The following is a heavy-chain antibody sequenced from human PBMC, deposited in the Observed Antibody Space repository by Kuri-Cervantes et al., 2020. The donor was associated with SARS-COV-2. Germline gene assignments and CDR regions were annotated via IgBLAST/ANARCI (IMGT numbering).Heavy chain of an antibody. D-gene: IGHD3-3*01. CDR2: IYYSGST. J-gene: IGHJ5*02. V-gene: IGHV4-39*01. Sequence: SETLSLTCTVSGGSISSSSYYWGWIRQPPGKGLEWIGSIYYSGSTYYNPSLKSRVTISVDTSKNQFSLKLSSVTAAVTAVYYCARQVMRSITIFGVVITRNWFDPWGQGTLVTVSS. CDR3: ARQVMRSITIFGVVITRNWFDP. CDR1: GGSISSSSYY.